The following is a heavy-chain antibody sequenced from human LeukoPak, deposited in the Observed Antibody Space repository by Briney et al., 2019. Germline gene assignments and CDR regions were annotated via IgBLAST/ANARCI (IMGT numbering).Heavy chain of an antibody. Sequence: GASVKVSCKVSGYTPTELSMHWVRQAPGKGLEWIGGFDPEDGEAIYAQKFQGRVTMTRSTSINTAYMELSSLRSEDTALYYCARGRAYSSGPGFDYWAQGTLVTVSS. CDR2: FDPEDGEA. CDR1: GYTPTELS. J-gene: IGHJ4*02. D-gene: IGHD3-22*01. V-gene: IGHV1-24*01. CDR3: ARGRAYSSGPGFDY.